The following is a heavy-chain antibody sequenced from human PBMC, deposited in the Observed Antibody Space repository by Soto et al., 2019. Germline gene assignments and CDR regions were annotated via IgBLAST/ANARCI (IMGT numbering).Heavy chain of an antibody. CDR2: IIPIFGTA. J-gene: IGHJ6*02. D-gene: IGHD2-2*01. CDR1: GGTFSSYA. CDR3: ASSYHYCSSTSCYGDYYYYGMDV. Sequence: GASVKVSCKASGGTFSSYAISWVRQAPGQGLEWMGGIIPIFGTANYAQKFQGRVTITADESTSTAYMELSSLRSEDTAVYYCASSYHYCSSTSCYGDYYYYGMDVWGQGTTVTVSS. V-gene: IGHV1-69*13.